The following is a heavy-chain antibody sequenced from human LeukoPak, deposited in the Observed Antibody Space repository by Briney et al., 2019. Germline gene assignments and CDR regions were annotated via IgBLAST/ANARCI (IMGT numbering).Heavy chain of an antibody. J-gene: IGHJ5*02. CDR1: GGSISSYY. D-gene: IGHD3-22*01. CDR3: ARGRGSTMIVRDWFDP. Sequence: PSETLSLTCTVSGGSISSYYWSWIRQPPGKGLEWIGSIYHSGSTYYNPSLKSRVTISVDTSKNQFSLKLSSVTAADTAVYYCARGRGSTMIVRDWFDPWGQGTLVTVSS. CDR2: IYHSGST. V-gene: IGHV4-59*08.